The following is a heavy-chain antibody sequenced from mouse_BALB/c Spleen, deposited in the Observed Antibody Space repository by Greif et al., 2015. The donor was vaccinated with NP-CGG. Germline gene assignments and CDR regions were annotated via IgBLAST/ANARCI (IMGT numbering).Heavy chain of an antibody. V-gene: IGHV1-39*01. D-gene: IGHD2-3*01. Sequence: VQLKHSGPELVKPGASVKISCKAPGYSFTDYIMLWVKQSHGKSLEWIGNINPYYGSTSYNLKFKGKATLTVDKSSSTAYMQLNSLTSEDSAVYYCARAGWGDGYIFFAYWGQGTLVTVSA. CDR1: GYSFTDYI. J-gene: IGHJ3*01. CDR3: ARAGWGDGYIFFAY. CDR2: INPYYGST.